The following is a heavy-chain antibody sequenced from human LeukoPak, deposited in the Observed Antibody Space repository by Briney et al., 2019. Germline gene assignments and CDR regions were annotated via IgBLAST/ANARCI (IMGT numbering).Heavy chain of an antibody. J-gene: IGHJ4*02. Sequence: GGSLRLSCAASGFTFSSYAMSWVRQAPGKGLEWVSAISGSGGSTYYADSVKGRFTISRDNYKNTLYLQMNSLRAEDTAVYYCAKRETYYDFWSGYYLDYWGQGTLVTVSS. CDR1: GFTFSSYA. CDR3: AKRETYYDFWSGYYLDY. V-gene: IGHV3-23*01. D-gene: IGHD3-3*01. CDR2: ISGSGGST.